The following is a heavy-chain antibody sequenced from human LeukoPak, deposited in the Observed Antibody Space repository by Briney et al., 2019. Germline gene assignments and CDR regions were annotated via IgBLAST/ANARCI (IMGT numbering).Heavy chain of an antibody. Sequence: GGSLRLSCAASGFTFSSYAMHWVRQAPGKGLEWVAVISYDGSNKYYADSVKGRFTISRDNSKNTLYLQMNSLRAEDTAVYYCARDLTTYYDILTDYRSSNWFDPWGQGTLVTVSS. D-gene: IGHD3-9*01. CDR2: ISYDGSNK. CDR1: GFTFSSYA. V-gene: IGHV3-30*04. J-gene: IGHJ5*02. CDR3: ARDLTTYYDILTDYRSSNWFDP.